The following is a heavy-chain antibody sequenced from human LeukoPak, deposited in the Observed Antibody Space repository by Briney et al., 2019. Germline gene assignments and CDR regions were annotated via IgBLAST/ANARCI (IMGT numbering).Heavy chain of an antibody. Sequence: SETLSLTCTVSGGSISSYYWSWIRQPAGKGLEWIGRIYTSGSTTYNPSLKSRVTMSVDTSKNQFSLKLSSVTAADTAVYYCARSTIAAAGTRWFDPWGQGTLVTVSS. J-gene: IGHJ5*02. CDR3: ARSTIAAAGTRWFDP. V-gene: IGHV4-4*07. CDR2: IYTSGST. CDR1: GGSISSYY. D-gene: IGHD6-13*01.